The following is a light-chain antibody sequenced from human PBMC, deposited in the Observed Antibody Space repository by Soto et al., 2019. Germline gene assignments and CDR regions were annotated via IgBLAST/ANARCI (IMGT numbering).Light chain of an antibody. CDR1: QSVSSY. Sequence: EIVLTQSPATLSLSPGERATLSCRASQSVSSYLAWYQQKPGQAPRLLIYDASSRATGIPARFSGIGSGTDFTLTISSLEPEDLAVYYCQQRSNWLTFGGGTKVEIK. CDR2: DAS. J-gene: IGKJ4*01. CDR3: QQRSNWLT. V-gene: IGKV3-11*01.